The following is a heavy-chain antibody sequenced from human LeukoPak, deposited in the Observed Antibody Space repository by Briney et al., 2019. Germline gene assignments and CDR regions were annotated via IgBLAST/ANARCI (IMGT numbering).Heavy chain of an antibody. D-gene: IGHD3-22*01. CDR2: VSGRGGPT. Sequence: PGGSLKLSCAASGFTFTNYAMSWVRRAPGKGLEWVSAVSGRGGPTYFADSVKGRFTISRDDSKNTLYLQMNSLRAEDTAVYYCAKRNYYDSSGYYYDYWGQGTLVTVSS. J-gene: IGHJ4*02. CDR1: GFTFTNYA. V-gene: IGHV3-23*01. CDR3: AKRNYYDSSGYYYDY.